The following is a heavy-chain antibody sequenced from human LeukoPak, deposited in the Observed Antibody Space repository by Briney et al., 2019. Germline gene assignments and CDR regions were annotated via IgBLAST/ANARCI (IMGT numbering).Heavy chain of an antibody. CDR1: GLSFSIYS. CDR3: AREKGSGSGWFGY. Sequence: PGGSLRLSCVASGLSFSIYSMNWVRQAPGKGLEWVSYISGIRNLTYYADSVKGLFTISRDNAKNSLYLQMDSLRDEDTAVYYCAREKGSGSGWFGYWGQGLLVTVSS. D-gene: IGHD6-19*01. J-gene: IGHJ5*01. V-gene: IGHV3-48*02. CDR2: ISGIRNLT.